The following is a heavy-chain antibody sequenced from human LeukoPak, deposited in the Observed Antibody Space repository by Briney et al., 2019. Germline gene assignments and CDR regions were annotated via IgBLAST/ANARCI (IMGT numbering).Heavy chain of an antibody. Sequence: PSETLSLTCTVSGGSISSYYWSWIRQPPGKGLEWIGYIYYSGSTNYNPSLKSRVTISVDTSKNQFSLKLSSVTAADTAVYYCAREVAYCGGDCYSSYYYYGMDVWGQGTTVTVSS. CDR2: IYYSGST. V-gene: IGHV4-59*12. CDR1: GGSISSYY. J-gene: IGHJ6*02. D-gene: IGHD2-21*02. CDR3: AREVAYCGGDCYSSYYYYGMDV.